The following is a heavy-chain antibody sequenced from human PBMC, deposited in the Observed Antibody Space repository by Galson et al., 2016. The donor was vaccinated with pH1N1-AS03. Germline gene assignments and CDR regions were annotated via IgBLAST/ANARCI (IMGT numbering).Heavy chain of an antibody. J-gene: IGHJ4*02. Sequence: SLRLSCAASQATFSSYGMHWVRQAPGGGLEWVSFISSDGSETYYADSVKDRFTISTDNSKRTLFVQLNSLRRDDTAVYFCARDYAYCNGPSCFNIDDWGQGTLVIVPP. CDR3: ARDYAYCNGPSCFNIDD. V-gene: IGHV3-30*03. CDR1: QATFSSYG. D-gene: IGHD2-21*01. CDR2: ISSDGSET.